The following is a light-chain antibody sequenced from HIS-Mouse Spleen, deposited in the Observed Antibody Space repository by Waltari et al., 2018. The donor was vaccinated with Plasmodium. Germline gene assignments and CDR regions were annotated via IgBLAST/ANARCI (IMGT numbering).Light chain of an antibody. Sequence: LVMTQSPATLSVSPGERATLSCRASQSVSSNLPWYQQKPGQAPRLLIYGASTRATGIPARFSGSGSGTEFTLTISSLQSEDFAVYYCQQYNNWSFTFGPGTKVDIK. V-gene: IGKV3-15*01. CDR2: GAS. J-gene: IGKJ3*01. CDR1: QSVSSN. CDR3: QQYNNWSFT.